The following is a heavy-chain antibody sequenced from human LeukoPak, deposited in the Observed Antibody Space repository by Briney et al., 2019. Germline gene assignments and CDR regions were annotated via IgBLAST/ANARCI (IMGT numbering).Heavy chain of an antibody. CDR1: GFTFSSYS. D-gene: IGHD3-16*01. V-gene: IGHV3-23*01. Sequence: GGSLRLSCAASGFTFSSYSMSWVRQAPGKGLEWVSAISGSGGSTYYADSVKGRFTISRDNSKNTLYLQMNSLRAEDTAVYYCAKVKWGSSYYFDYWGQGTLVTVSS. CDR3: AKVKWGSSYYFDY. J-gene: IGHJ4*02. CDR2: ISGSGGST.